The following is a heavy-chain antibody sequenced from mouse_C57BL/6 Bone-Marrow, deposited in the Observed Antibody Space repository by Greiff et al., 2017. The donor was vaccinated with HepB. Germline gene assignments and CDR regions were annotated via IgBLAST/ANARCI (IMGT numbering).Heavy chain of an antibody. CDR1: GFSLTSYG. Sequence: QVQLKESGPGLVAPSQSLSITCTVSGFSLTSYGVDWVRQSPGKGLEWLGVIWGVGSTNYNSALKSRLSISKDNSKSQVFLKMNSLQTDDTAMYYCARLDSSGYVGMDYWGQGTSVTVSS. D-gene: IGHD3-2*02. CDR2: IWGVGST. V-gene: IGHV2-6*01. CDR3: ARLDSSGYVGMDY. J-gene: IGHJ4*01.